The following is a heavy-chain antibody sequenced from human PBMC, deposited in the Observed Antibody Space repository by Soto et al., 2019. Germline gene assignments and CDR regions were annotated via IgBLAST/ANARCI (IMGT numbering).Heavy chain of an antibody. V-gene: IGHV3-21*01. CDR3: ATGDYIVVVVAATYYMGV. D-gene: IGHD2-15*01. J-gene: IGHJ6*03. CDR1: GFTFSSYS. Sequence: GGSLRLSCAASGFTFSSYSMNWVRQAPGKGLEWVSSISSSSSYIYYADSVKGRFTISRDNAKNSLYLQMNSLRAEDTAVYYCATGDYIVVVVAATYYMGVWGKGTTVTVSS. CDR2: ISSSSSYI.